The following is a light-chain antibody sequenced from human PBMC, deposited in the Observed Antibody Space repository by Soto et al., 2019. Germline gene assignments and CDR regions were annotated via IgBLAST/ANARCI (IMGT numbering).Light chain of an antibody. CDR2: QVS. V-gene: IGKV2-30*01. Sequence: DVVMTQSPLSLSVTLGQPASISCRSSQGLVYSDGNTFLNWFHQRPCQSPRRLLYQVSNRDYGVPDRFRGSGSCNDYTLTISRVEAEYVGIYYCVQGTHWPWTFGQGTKVEIK. CDR3: VQGTHWPWT. CDR1: QGLVYSDGNTF. J-gene: IGKJ1*01.